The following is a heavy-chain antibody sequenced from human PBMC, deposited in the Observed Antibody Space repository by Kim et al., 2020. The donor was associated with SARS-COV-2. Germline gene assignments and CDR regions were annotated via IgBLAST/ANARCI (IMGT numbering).Heavy chain of an antibody. D-gene: IGHD6-13*01. CDR2: IYYSGST. CDR3: ARGGGSYSSSWDPSVVDP. Sequence: SETLSLTCTVSGGSISSYYWSWIRQPPGKGLEWIGYIYYSGSTNYNPSLKSRVTISVDTSKNQFSLKLSSVTAADTAVYYCARGGGSYSSSWDPSVVDPWGQGTLVTVSS. CDR1: GGSISSYY. V-gene: IGHV4-59*01. J-gene: IGHJ5*02.